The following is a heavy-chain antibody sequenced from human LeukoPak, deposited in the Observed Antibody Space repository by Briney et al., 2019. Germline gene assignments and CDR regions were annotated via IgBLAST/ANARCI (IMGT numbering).Heavy chain of an antibody. D-gene: IGHD5-18*01. V-gene: IGHV3-64*01. Sequence: GGSLRLSCAASGFTFSSYAMHWVRQAPGKGLEYVSAISSNGGSTYYANSVKGRFTISRDNSKNTLYPQMGSLKAEDMALYYCARGVGGYSYVRTFDIWGQGTMVTVSS. CDR3: ARGVGGYSYVRTFDI. CDR1: GFTFSSYA. CDR2: ISSNGGST. J-gene: IGHJ3*02.